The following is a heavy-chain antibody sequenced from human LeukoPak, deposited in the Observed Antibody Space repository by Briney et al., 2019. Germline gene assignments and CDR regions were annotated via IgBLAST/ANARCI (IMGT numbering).Heavy chain of an antibody. CDR1: GFTFSSYE. CDR3: ARVVAADNWFDP. V-gene: IGHV3-48*03. D-gene: IGHD2-15*01. J-gene: IGHJ5*02. Sequence: GSLRLSCAASGFTFSSYEMNWVRQAPGKGLEWVSYISSSGSTIYYADSVKGRFTISRHNAKNSLYLQMNSLRAEDTAVYYCARVVAADNWFDPWGEGTLVTVSS. CDR2: ISSSGSTI.